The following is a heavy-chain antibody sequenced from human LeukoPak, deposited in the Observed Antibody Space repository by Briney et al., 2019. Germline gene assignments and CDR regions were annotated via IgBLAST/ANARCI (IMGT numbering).Heavy chain of an antibody. Sequence: GRPLRLPCAASGFTFGSYAMHWVRQAPGRGLEWVAGISYDGTNKYYADSVKGRFTISRDNSKNTLYLQMNSLRTDDTAVYYCARESPACGEDCYFDYWGQGTLVTVSS. CDR2: ISYDGTNK. V-gene: IGHV3-30-3*01. D-gene: IGHD2-21*02. CDR3: ARESPACGEDCYFDY. CDR1: GFTFGSYA. J-gene: IGHJ4*02.